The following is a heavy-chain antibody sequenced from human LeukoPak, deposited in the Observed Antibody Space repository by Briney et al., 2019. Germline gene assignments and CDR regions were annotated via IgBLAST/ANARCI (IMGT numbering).Heavy chain of an antibody. D-gene: IGHD2-21*01. Sequence: SGGSLRLSCAASGFTVSSNYMSWVRQAPGKGLEWVSVIYSGGNTYYADSVMGRFTISRDNSKNTLNLQMNSLRAEDAAVYYCARGYSSDNWGQGTLVTVSS. V-gene: IGHV3-66*01. CDR2: IYSGGNT. CDR1: GFTVSSNY. J-gene: IGHJ4*02. CDR3: ARGYSSDN.